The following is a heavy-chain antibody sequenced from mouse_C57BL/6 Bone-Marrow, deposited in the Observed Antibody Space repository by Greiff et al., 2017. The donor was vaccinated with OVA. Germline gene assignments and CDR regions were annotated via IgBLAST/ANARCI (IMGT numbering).Heavy chain of an antibody. V-gene: IGHV1-74*01. CDR1: GYTFTSYW. CDR3: AIYSNPYAMDY. J-gene: IGHJ4*01. D-gene: IGHD2-5*01. Sequence: QVQLQQSGAELVKPGASVKVSCKASGYTFTSYWMHWVKQRPGQGLEWIGRIHPYDSDTNYNQKFKGKATLTVDKSSSTAYMQLSSLTSEDSAVYYCAIYSNPYAMDYWGQGTSVTVSS. CDR2: IHPYDSDT.